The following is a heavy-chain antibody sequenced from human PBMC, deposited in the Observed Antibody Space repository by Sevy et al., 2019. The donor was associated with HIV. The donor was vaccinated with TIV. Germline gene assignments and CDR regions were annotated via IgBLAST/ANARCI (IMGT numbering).Heavy chain of an antibody. Sequence: GGSLRLSCAASGFAFYEYSMSWIRQAPGKGLEWVATLSFDGGKINYADSVKGRFTISRDNSKNSFYLQMDNLRVEDTALYYCAREGCSRPHDYWGQGTRVTVSS. CDR1: GFAFYEYS. CDR3: AREGCSRPHDY. D-gene: IGHD2-8*01. CDR2: LSFDGGKI. J-gene: IGHJ4*02. V-gene: IGHV3-23*01.